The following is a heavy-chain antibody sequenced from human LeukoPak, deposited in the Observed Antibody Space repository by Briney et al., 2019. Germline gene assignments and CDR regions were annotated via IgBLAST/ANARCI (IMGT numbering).Heavy chain of an antibody. CDR2: ISYDGRNK. D-gene: IGHD3-10*01. CDR1: GFTFSSYA. J-gene: IGHJ4*02. V-gene: IGHV3-30*04. CDR3: ARTYYYGSGSYYKGYFDY. Sequence: GGSLRLSCAASGFTFSSYAMHWVRQAPGKGLEWVAVISYDGRNKYYADSVKGRFTISRDNSKNTLYLQMNSLRAEDTAVYYCARTYYYGSGSYYKGYFDYWGQGTLVTVSS.